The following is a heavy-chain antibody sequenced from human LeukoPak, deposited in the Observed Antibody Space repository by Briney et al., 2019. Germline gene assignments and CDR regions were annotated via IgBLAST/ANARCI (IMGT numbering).Heavy chain of an antibody. D-gene: IGHD3-10*01. CDR1: GFTFSANW. CDR3: ARDTGPLSFGDQ. Sequence: PVGSLRLSCAASGFTFSANWMPWVRQAPGGGLEWVANIKPDGSVKYYLDSVKGRFTISRDNAKNSLYLQMNSLRVEDTAVYYCARDTGPLSFGDQGGQGTLVTVSS. J-gene: IGHJ4*02. CDR2: IKPDGSVK. V-gene: IGHV3-7*04.